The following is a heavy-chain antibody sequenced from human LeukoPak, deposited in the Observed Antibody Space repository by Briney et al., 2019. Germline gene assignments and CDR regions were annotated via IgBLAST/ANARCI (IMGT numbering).Heavy chain of an antibody. Sequence: ASVKVSCKASGYTFTGYYMHWVRQAPGQGLEWMGWINPNSGGTNYAQKFQGWVTMTRDTSISTAYMELSRLRSDDTAVYYCARDLRTYYYGSGSYQQSAGYGMDVWGQGTTVTVSS. D-gene: IGHD3-10*01. CDR3: ARDLRTYYYGSGSYQQSAGYGMDV. J-gene: IGHJ6*02. CDR1: GYTFTGYY. V-gene: IGHV1-2*04. CDR2: INPNSGGT.